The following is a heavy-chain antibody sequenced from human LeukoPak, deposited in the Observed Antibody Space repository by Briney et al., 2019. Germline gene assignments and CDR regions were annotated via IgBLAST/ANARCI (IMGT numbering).Heavy chain of an antibody. CDR3: ARAPDHFYYAMDV. CDR1: GFTVSSKY. CDR2: MQSAGST. Sequence: GGSLRLSCAACGFTVSSKYMSWVRQAPGKGLEWVSIMQSAGSTYHADSVKGRFTISRDNSKNTLYLQMNSLRAEDTAVYYCARAPDHFYYAMDVWGQGTTVTVSS. J-gene: IGHJ6*02. V-gene: IGHV3-66*01. D-gene: IGHD2/OR15-2a*01.